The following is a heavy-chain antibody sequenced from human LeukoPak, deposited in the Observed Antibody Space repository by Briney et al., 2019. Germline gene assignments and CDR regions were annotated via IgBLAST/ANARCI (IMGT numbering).Heavy chain of an antibody. CDR2: ISSSGDTI. J-gene: IGHJ4*02. CDR3: ATNDGYNYYFDY. D-gene: IGHD5-24*01. Sequence: PGTSLRLSCAASGFTLTDYYMSWIRQAPGKGLEWVSYISSSGDTIYYADSVKGRFTISRDNAKNSLYLQMNSLRAEDTAVYYCATNDGYNYYFDYWGQGTLVTVSS. V-gene: IGHV3-11*01. CDR1: GFTLTDYY.